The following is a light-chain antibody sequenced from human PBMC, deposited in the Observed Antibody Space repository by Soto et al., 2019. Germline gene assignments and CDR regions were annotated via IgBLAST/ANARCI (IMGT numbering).Light chain of an antibody. V-gene: IGKV1-39*01. CDR2: GAS. CDR1: QSISSY. Sequence: DIQMTQSPSSLSASVGDRVTITCRASQSISSYLNWYQQKPGEAPRLLMYGASTLQSGVPSRFSGSGSGKDFTITISSLHPEDFATHYCQQSYSTLRTFGQGTKVEIK. J-gene: IGKJ1*01. CDR3: QQSYSTLRT.